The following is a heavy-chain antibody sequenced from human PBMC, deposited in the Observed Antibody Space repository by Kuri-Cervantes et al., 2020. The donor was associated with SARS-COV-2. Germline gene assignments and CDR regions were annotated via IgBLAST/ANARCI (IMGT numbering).Heavy chain of an antibody. V-gene: IGHV2-5*05. J-gene: IGHJ5*02. CDR1: GFSLSTSGVG. CDR3: AHGARYCSSTSCYNWFDP. D-gene: IGHD2-2*01. CDR2: IYWDDDK. Sequence: SGPTLVKPTQTLTLTCTFSGFSLSTSGVGVGWIRQPPGKALEWLALIYWDDDKSYGPSLKSRLTITKDTSKNQVVLTMTNMDPVDTATYYCAHGARYCSSTSCYNWFDPWGQGTLVTVSS.